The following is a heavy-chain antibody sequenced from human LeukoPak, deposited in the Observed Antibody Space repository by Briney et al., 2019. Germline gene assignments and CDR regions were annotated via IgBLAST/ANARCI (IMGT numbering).Heavy chain of an antibody. D-gene: IGHD5-18*01. CDR1: GYSFTGYY. Sequence: GASVKVSXKASGYSFTGYYMHWVRQAPGQGLEWMGIINPSGGSTSYAQKFQGRVTMTRDTSTSTVYMELSSLRSEDTAVYYCARVSRGYSFDYWGQGTLVTVSS. J-gene: IGHJ4*02. CDR3: ARVSRGYSFDY. CDR2: INPSGGST. V-gene: IGHV1-46*03.